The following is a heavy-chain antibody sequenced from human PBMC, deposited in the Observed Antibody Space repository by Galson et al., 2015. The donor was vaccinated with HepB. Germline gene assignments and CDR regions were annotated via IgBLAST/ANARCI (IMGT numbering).Heavy chain of an antibody. CDR3: ARDGEVLWFGESSPLDY. Sequence: SLRLPCAVSGFTFSRHAMDWVGPAAGKGLEWVAVISYDGSNKYYADSVKGRFTISRDNSKNTLYLQMNSLRAEDTAVYYCARDGEVLWFGESSPLDYWGQGTLVTVSS. D-gene: IGHD3-10*01. CDR2: ISYDGSNK. J-gene: IGHJ4*02. V-gene: IGHV3-30*04. CDR1: GFTFSRHA.